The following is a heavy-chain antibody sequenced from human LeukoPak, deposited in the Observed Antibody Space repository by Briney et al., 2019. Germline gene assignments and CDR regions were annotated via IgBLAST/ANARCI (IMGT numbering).Heavy chain of an antibody. Sequence: SETLSLTCTVSGGSISSYNWSWIRQPPGKGLEWIGYIYYSGSTNYNPSLKSRVTISVDTSKNQFSLKLSSVTAADTAVYYCARHLYSSSWYRIDYWGQGTLVTVSS. J-gene: IGHJ4*02. V-gene: IGHV4-59*08. CDR2: IYYSGST. CDR1: GGSISSYN. D-gene: IGHD6-13*01. CDR3: ARHLYSSSWYRIDY.